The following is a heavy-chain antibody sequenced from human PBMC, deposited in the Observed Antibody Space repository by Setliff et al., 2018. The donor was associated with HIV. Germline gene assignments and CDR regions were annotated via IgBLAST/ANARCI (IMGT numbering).Heavy chain of an antibody. V-gene: IGHV4-34*01. J-gene: IGHJ6*02. CDR1: GGSFSDYY. CDR3: AREDYYYYGMDV. CDR2: INHSGRT. Sequence: SETLSLTCAVYGGSFSDYYWSWIRQPPGKGLEWIGEINHSGRTIQSPSLKSRVTISVDTSKNQFSLKLSSVTAADTAVYYCAREDYYYYGMDVWGQGTTVTVSS.